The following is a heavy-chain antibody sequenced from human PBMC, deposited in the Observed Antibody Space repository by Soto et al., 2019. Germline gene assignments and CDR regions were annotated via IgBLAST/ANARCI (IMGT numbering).Heavy chain of an antibody. CDR1: GGSISSGDYY. V-gene: IGHV4-30-4*01. CDR3: ARGPYYYDSSGYYPDYYYYYGMDV. Sequence: SETLSLTCTVSGGSISSGDYYWSWIRQPPGKGLEWIGYIYYSGSAYYNPSLKSRVTISVDTSKNQFSLKLSSVTAADTAVYYCARGPYYYDSSGYYPDYYYYYGMDVWGQGTTVTAP. J-gene: IGHJ6*02. D-gene: IGHD3-22*01. CDR2: IYYSGSA.